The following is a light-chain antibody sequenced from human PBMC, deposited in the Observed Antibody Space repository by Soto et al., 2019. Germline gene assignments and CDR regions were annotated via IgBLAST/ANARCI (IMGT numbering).Light chain of an antibody. V-gene: IGLV1-44*01. J-gene: IGLJ2*01. Sequence: QSVLTQPPSASGTPGQRVTISCSGSSSDIGNNAVNWYQQLPGTAPKLLIYSTDQRPSGVPDRFSGSKSGTSASLAISGLQSEDEADYYCAAWGDSLNAVVFGGGTKVTVL. CDR3: AAWGDSLNAVV. CDR1: SSDIGNNA. CDR2: STD.